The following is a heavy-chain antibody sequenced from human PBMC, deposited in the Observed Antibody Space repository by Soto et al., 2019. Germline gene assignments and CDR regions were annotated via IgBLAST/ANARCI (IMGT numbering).Heavy chain of an antibody. J-gene: IGHJ6*02. Sequence: GESLKISCKGSGYSFTSYWIGWVRQMPGKGLEWMGIIYPGDSDTRYGPSFQGQVTISADKSISTAYLQWSSLKASDTAMYYCARLSPGHFVRYYYYYYGMDVWGQGTTVTVSS. CDR1: GYSFTSYW. CDR3: ARLSPGHFVRYYYYYYGMDV. V-gene: IGHV5-51*01. D-gene: IGHD3-10*02. CDR2: IYPGDSDT.